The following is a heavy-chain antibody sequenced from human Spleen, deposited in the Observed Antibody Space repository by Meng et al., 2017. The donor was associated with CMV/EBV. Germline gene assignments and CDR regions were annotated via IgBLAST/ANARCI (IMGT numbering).Heavy chain of an antibody. J-gene: IGHJ4*02. V-gene: IGHV1-2*02. CDR1: GYTFTAHY. D-gene: IGHD2-15*01. Sequence: ASVKVSCKASGYTFTAHYFHWVRQAPGQGLEWMGWIHPHRGDTNYAQQFQGRVTLPRDTSINTGYMELTRLTSDDTAVYYCARGRGGCSGGSCPWVYWGQGTLVTVSS. CDR2: IHPHRGDT. CDR3: ARGRGGCSGGSCPWVY.